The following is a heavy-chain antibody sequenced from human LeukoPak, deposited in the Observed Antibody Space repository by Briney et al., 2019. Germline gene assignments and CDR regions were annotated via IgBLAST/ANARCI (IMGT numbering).Heavy chain of an antibody. CDR1: DGSFSDYY. CDR2: INHSGST. J-gene: IGHJ4*02. V-gene: IGHV4-34*01. CDR3: ARVVRGVMGFEY. Sequence: SETLSLTCAVYDGSFSDYYWSWIRQPPGKGLKWIGEINHSGSTRYNPSLKSRVTLSVNTSKNQFSLKVTSVTAADTAVYYCARVVRGVMGFEYWGQGILVTVSS. D-gene: IGHD3-10*01.